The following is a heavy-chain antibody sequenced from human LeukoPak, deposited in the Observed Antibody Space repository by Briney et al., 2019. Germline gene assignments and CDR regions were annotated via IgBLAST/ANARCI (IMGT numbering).Heavy chain of an antibody. D-gene: IGHD2-15*01. Sequence: GGSLRLSCAASGFTFTKYDMSWVRQAPGKGLEWVAVIWYDGSNKYYADSVEGRFTISRDNSENTLYLQMNSLRVEDTATFYCAKLGYCSDDNCFYGMDAWGQGTTVTVSS. V-gene: IGHV3-33*06. CDR2: IWYDGSNK. J-gene: IGHJ6*02. CDR3: AKLGYCSDDNCFYGMDA. CDR1: GFTFTKYD.